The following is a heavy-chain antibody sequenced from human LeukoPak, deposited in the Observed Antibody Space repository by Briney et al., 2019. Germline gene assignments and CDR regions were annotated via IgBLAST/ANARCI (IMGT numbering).Heavy chain of an antibody. CDR3: ARDETTRTDY. V-gene: IGHV3-23*01. Sequence: GGSLILYCAASGFIFSNYVMSWVRQAPGKGLEWVSSINYDGAYTNYADSVKGRFTISRDNSKNTLYMQMNSLRAEDTAIYYCARDETTRTDYWGQGTLVTVSS. D-gene: IGHD4-11*01. CDR2: INYDGAYT. J-gene: IGHJ4*02. CDR1: GFIFSNYV.